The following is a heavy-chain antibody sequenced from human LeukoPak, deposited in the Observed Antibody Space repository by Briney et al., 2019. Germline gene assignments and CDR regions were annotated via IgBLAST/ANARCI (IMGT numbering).Heavy chain of an antibody. D-gene: IGHD5-24*01. V-gene: IGHV1-2*02. CDR2: INPNSGGT. CDR1: GYTFTGYY. J-gene: IGHJ3*02. Sequence: AASVKVSCKASGYTFTGYYMHWVRQAPGQGLEWMGWINPNSGGTNYAQKFQGRVTMTRDTSISTAYMELSRLRSDDTAVYYCARALRDRDGYTDAFDIWGQGTMVTVSS. CDR3: ARALRDRDGYTDAFDI.